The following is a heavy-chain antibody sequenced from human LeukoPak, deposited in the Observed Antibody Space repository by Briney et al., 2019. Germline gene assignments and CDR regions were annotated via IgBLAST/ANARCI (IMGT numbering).Heavy chain of an antibody. V-gene: IGHV5-51*01. Sequence: GESLQISCKGSGYRFTSYWIGWVRPLPGKGLGWMGIIYPGDSDTRYSPSFQGQVTISADKSISTAYLQWSSLKASDTAMYYCARRAYGSGSYYDLGYWGQGTLVTVSS. CDR1: GYRFTSYW. CDR3: ARRAYGSGSYYDLGY. D-gene: IGHD3-10*01. CDR2: IYPGDSDT. J-gene: IGHJ4*02.